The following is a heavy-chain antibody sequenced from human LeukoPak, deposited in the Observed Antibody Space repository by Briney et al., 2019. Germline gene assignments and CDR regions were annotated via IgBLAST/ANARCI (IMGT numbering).Heavy chain of an antibody. CDR1: GGSVTDYY. J-gene: IGHJ4*02. CDR2: IYYTGT. CDR3: ARDNDYGDYRFDY. V-gene: IGHV4-59*02. Sequence: TSETLSLTCTVSGGSVTDYYWSWIRQSPGKGLEWIGYIYYTGTSYNPSLKSRVTISADTSKNQFSLKLISVTAADTAVYYCARDNDYGDYRFDYWGQGTLVTVSS. D-gene: IGHD4-17*01.